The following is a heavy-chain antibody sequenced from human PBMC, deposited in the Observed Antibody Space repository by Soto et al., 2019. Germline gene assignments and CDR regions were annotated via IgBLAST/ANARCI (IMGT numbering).Heavy chain of an antibody. CDR3: ARDRAMVRGIRAFDI. J-gene: IGHJ3*02. V-gene: IGHV4-59*01. D-gene: IGHD3-10*01. CDR2: ISYSGST. CDR1: GVSISGYY. Sequence: TSETLSLTCTVSGVSISGYYWSWIRHPPGRGLEWIGSISYSGSTNYNPAHNSLVTKSVDTSKNQYSLKLSSVTAANTAGYYCARDRAMVRGIRAFDIWGQGTMVTVSS.